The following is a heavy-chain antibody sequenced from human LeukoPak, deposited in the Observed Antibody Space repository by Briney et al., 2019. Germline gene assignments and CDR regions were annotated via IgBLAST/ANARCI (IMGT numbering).Heavy chain of an antibody. CDR1: GVSISSSNSY. CDR2: IYYSGNT. V-gene: IGHV4-39*07. Sequence: SETLSLTCTVSGVSISSSNSYWGWIRQPPGQGLEWIGSIYYSGNTYYNASLKSQVSISIDTSKNQFSLKLSSVTAADTAVYYCARDGYLAADYWGQGTLVTVSS. CDR3: ARDGYLAADY. D-gene: IGHD2-2*03. J-gene: IGHJ4*02.